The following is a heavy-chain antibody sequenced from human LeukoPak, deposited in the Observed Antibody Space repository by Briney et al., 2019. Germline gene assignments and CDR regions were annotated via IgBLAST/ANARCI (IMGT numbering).Heavy chain of an antibody. V-gene: IGHV3-23*01. CDR3: AKNYYGSGSYYTIDY. Sequence: GGSLRLSCAASGFTFSSNVMSWVRQAPGKGLEWVSAISGSGGSTYYADSVKGRFTISRDTSKNTLYLQMNSLRAEDTAVYYCAKNYYGSGSYYTIDYWGQGTLVTVSS. D-gene: IGHD3-10*01. CDR1: GFTFSSNV. CDR2: ISGSGGST. J-gene: IGHJ4*02.